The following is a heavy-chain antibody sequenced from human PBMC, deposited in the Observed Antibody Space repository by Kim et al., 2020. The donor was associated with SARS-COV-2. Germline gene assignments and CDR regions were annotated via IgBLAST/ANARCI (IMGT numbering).Heavy chain of an antibody. V-gene: IGHV4-59*08. CDR2: IYYSGST. D-gene: IGHD3-3*01. Sequence: SETLSLTCTVSGGSISSYYWSWIRQPPGKGLEWIGYIYYSGSTNYNPSLKSRVTISVDTSKNQFSLKLSSVTAADTAVYYCARQGGTLYDFWRTLPGWF. J-gene: IGHJ5*01. CDR3: ARQGGTLYDFWRTLPGWF. CDR1: GGSISSYY.